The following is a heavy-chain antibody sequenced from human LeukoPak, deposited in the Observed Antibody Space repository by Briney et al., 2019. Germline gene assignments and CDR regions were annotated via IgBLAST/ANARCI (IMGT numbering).Heavy chain of an antibody. D-gene: IGHD3-10*01. Sequence: QPGGSLRLSCAASGLTVSSNCMSWVRQAPGKGLEWMANIKQDGSDKYYVDSVKGRFTISRDNAKNSLYLQMNSLRAEDTAVYYCARDSTYYSAFDIWGQGTMVTVSS. CDR3: ARDSTYYSAFDI. V-gene: IGHV3-7*01. CDR1: GLTVSSNC. J-gene: IGHJ3*02. CDR2: IKQDGSDK.